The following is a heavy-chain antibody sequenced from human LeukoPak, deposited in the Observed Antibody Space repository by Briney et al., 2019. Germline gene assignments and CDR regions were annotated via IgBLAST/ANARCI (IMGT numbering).Heavy chain of an antibody. CDR1: GGSIRSGGYY. V-gene: IGHV4-31*03. D-gene: IGHD3-22*01. Sequence: PSETLSLTCTVSGGSIRSGGYYWSWIRQHPGKGLEWIGYIYYSGNAYYNPSLRSRVSISVDTSKNQFSLKLTPVTAADTAVYYCARAGYDNSGYSTYYFDYWGQGTLVTVSS. J-gene: IGHJ4*02. CDR2: IYYSGNA. CDR3: ARAGYDNSGYSTYYFDY.